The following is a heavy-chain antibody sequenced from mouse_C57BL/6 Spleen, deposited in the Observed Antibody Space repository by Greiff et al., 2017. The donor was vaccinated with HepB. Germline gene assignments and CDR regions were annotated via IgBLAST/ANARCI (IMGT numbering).Heavy chain of an antibody. CDR2: IYPGDGDT. J-gene: IGHJ2*01. D-gene: IGHD2-3*01. CDR1: GYAFSSYW. V-gene: IGHV1-80*01. CDR3: ARRGWLGDYFDY. Sequence: VQLQQSGAELVKPGASVKISCKASGYAFSSYWMNWVKQRPGKGLEWIGQIYPGDGDTNYNGKFKGKATLTADKSSSTAYMQLSSLTSEDSAVYFCARRGWLGDYFDYWGKGTTLTVSS.